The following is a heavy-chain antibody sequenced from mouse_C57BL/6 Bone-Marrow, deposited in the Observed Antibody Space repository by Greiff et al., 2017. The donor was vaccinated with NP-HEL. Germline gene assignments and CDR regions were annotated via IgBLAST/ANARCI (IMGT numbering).Heavy chain of an antibody. D-gene: IGHD1-1*01. CDR3: ARITTVVTFDV. CDR2: INPSSGYT. CDR1: GYTFTSYT. J-gene: IGHJ1*03. Sequence: VHLQQSGAELARPGASVKMSCKASGYTFTSYTMHWVKQRPGQGLEWIGYINPSSGYTKYNQKFKDKATLTADTSSTTAYMQLSILTSEDSAVYYCARITTVVTFDVWGTGTTVTVSS. V-gene: IGHV1-4*01.